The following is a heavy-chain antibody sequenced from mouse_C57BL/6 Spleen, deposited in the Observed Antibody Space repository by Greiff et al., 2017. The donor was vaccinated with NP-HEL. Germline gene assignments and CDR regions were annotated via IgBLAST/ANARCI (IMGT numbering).Heavy chain of an antibody. CDR3: ARAGIYYDYDDYAMDY. CDR2: INYDGSST. J-gene: IGHJ4*01. V-gene: IGHV5-16*01. Sequence: DVQLQESEGGLVQPGSSMKLSCTASGFTFSDYYMAWVRQVPEKGLEWVANINYDGSSTYYLDSLKSRFIISEDNAKNILYLQMSSLKSEDTATYYCARAGIYYDYDDYAMDYWGQGTSVTVSS. D-gene: IGHD2-4*01. CDR1: GFTFSDYY.